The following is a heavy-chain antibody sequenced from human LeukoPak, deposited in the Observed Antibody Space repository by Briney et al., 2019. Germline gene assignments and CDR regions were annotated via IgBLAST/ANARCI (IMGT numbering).Heavy chain of an antibody. J-gene: IGHJ4*02. CDR2: IIPIFGTA. V-gene: IGHV1-69*05. CDR1: GGTFSSYA. CDR3: ARFHHDRPGYGDYHSGSDY. D-gene: IGHD4-17*01. Sequence: ASVKVSCKASGGTFSSYAISWVRQAPGQGLEWMGGIIPIFGTANYAQKFQGRVTITTDESTSTAYMELSSLSSEDTAVYYCARFHHDRPGYGDYHSGSDYWGQGTLVTVSS.